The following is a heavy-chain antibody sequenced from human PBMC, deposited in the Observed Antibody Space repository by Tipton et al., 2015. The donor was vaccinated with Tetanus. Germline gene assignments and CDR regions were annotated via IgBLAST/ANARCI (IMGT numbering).Heavy chain of an antibody. V-gene: IGHV6-1*01. CDR1: GDSVSSNTMA. CDR3: ARDPGHRVDV. Sequence: GLVKPSQTLSLTCAISGDSVSSNTMAWNWIRQSPSRGLEWLGRTYYRSKWFNDYAVSLRGRITVNADTSRNQFSQQLNSGSPECSAVYDGARDPGHRVDVWGQGTTVTVTS. J-gene: IGHJ6*02. CDR2: TYYRSKWFN.